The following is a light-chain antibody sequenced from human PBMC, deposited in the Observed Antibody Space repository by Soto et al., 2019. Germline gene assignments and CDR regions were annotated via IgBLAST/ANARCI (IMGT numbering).Light chain of an antibody. V-gene: IGLV1-40*01. J-gene: IGLJ1*01. CDR2: GNS. Sequence: QSVLTQPPSVSGAPGQRVTISCTGSRSNIGAGYDVHWYQQLPGTAPKLLIYGNSNRPSGVPDRFSGSKSGTSASLAITGLQAEDEADYYCQSYDSSLSGRYVFGTGTKHTVL. CDR1: RSNIGAGYD. CDR3: QSYDSSLSGRYV.